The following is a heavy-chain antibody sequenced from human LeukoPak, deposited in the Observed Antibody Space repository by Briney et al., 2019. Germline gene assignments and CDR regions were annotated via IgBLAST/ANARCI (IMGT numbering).Heavy chain of an antibody. V-gene: IGHV3-33*01. CDR2: IWYDGSNK. CDR3: ARGRYCSSTSCYRALDY. Sequence: GGSLRLSCAAAGFTFSSYGMHWVRQAPGKGLEWLAFIWYDGSNKYYADSVKGRFTISRDNSKNTLYLQMNSLRAEDTAVYYCARGRYCSSTSCYRALDYWGQGTLVTVSS. CDR1: GFTFSSYG. D-gene: IGHD2-2*02. J-gene: IGHJ4*02.